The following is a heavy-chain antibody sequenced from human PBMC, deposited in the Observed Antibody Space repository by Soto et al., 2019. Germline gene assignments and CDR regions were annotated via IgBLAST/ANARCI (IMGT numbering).Heavy chain of an antibody. CDR1: GFTFSSYS. D-gene: IGHD3-3*01. Sequence: GALRLSCAASGFTFSSYSMNWVRQAPGKGLEWVSSISSSSSYIYYADSVKGRFTISRDNAKNSLYLQMNSLRAEDTAVYYCARDSADFWSGYYATPNDYWGQGTLVTVSS. CDR2: ISSSSSYI. V-gene: IGHV3-21*01. CDR3: ARDSADFWSGYYATPNDY. J-gene: IGHJ4*02.